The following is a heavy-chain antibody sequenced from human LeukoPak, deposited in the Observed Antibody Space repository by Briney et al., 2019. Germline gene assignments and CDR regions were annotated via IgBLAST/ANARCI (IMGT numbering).Heavy chain of an antibody. CDR1: GFTFTTSW. D-gene: IGHD1-14*01. J-gene: IGHJ3*02. CDR3: ARDTGGDDAFDI. CDR2: ITGDGSGT. V-gene: IGHV3-74*01. Sequence: GGSLRLSCAASGFTFTTSWMHWVRQVPGKGLLWVSRITGDGSGTSYAASVKGRFTISRDNAKNTLFLQMNSLRAEDTAAYYCARDTGGDDAFDIWGQGTLVTVSS.